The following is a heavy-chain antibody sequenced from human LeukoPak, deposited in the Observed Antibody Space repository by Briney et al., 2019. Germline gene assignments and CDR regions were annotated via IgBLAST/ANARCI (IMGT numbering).Heavy chain of an antibody. CDR3: ARSRGPNTFGGVHDY. CDR1: GFTFSTYA. D-gene: IGHD3-16*01. J-gene: IGHJ4*02. Sequence: GGSLRPSCAASGFTFSTYAMSWVRQAPGKGLEWVSGISGSGGSTYYADSVKGRFTISRDNSKDTLYLQMNSLRAEDTAVYYCARSRGPNTFGGVHDYWGQGTLVTVSS. V-gene: IGHV3-23*01. CDR2: ISGSGGST.